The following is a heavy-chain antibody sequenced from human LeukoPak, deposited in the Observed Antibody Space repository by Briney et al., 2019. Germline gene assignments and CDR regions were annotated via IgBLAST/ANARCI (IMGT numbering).Heavy chain of an antibody. CDR3: ARTSWNDIPYLDY. CDR1: GFTFSNYE. V-gene: IGHV3-48*03. D-gene: IGHD1-1*01. J-gene: IGHJ4*02. Sequence: GGSLRLSCAVSGFTFSNYEINWVRQAPGKGLEWVSYISTSGTTKYYADSVKGRFTISRDNARNSLYLQMNSLRAEDTAIYYCARTSWNDIPYLDYWGQGTLVTVSS. CDR2: ISTSGTTK.